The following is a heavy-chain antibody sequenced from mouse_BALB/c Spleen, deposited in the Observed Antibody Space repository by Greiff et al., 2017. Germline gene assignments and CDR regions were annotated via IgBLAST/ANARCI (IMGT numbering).Heavy chain of an antibody. D-gene: IGHD2-1*01. CDR1: GFSLTSYG. V-gene: IGHV2-2*02. J-gene: IGHJ3*01. CDR3: ARKDYGNRAWFAY. Sequence: QVQLKQSGPGLVQPSQSLSITCTVSGFSLTSYGVHWVRQSPGKGLEWLGVIWSGGSTDYNAAFISRLSISKDNSKSQVFFKMNSLQANDTAIYYCARKDYGNRAWFAYWGQGTLVTVSA. CDR2: IWSGGST.